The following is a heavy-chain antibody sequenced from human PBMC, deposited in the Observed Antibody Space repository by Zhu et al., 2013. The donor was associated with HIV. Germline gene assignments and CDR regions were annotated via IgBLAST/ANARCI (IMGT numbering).Heavy chain of an antibody. Sequence: QMQLVQSGPEVKKPGTSVKVSCKASGFTFTSSAVQWVRQARGQRLEWIGWIVVGSGNTNYAQKFQERVTITRDMSTSTAYMELSSLRSEDTAVYYCAAGFGTTVVIGITNPAGINWFDPWADGT. D-gene: IGHD4-17*01. CDR1: GFTFTSSA. CDR2: IVVGSGNT. J-gene: IGHJ5*02. V-gene: IGHV1-58*01. CDR3: AAGFGTTVVIGITNPAGINWFDP.